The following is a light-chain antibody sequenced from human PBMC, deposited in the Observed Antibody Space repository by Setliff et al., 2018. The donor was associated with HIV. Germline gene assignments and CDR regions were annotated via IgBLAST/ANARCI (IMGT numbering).Light chain of an antibody. Sequence: QSALTQPASVSGSPGQSITISCTGSSSDVGGYNYVSWYQQHPGKAPKLMIYDVSQRPSGVSERFTGSKSGITASLTISGLQPEDESDYYCSSYTASSTLVFGGGTK. CDR2: DVS. V-gene: IGLV2-14*03. CDR1: SSDVGGYNY. J-gene: IGLJ3*02. CDR3: SSYTASSTLV.